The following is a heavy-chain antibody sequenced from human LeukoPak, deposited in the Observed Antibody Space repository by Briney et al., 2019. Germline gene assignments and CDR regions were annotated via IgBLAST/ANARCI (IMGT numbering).Heavy chain of an antibody. CDR1: GGSISSGGYY. D-gene: IGHD3-16*01. CDR2: IYYSGST. V-gene: IGHV4-31*03. Sequence: PSETLSLTCTVSGGSISSGGYYWSWIRQHPGKGLEWIGYIYYSGSTYYNPSLKSRVTISVDTSKNQFSLKLSSVTAADTAVYYCARDPGQGENFDYWGQGTLVTVSS. CDR3: ARDPGQGENFDY. J-gene: IGHJ4*02.